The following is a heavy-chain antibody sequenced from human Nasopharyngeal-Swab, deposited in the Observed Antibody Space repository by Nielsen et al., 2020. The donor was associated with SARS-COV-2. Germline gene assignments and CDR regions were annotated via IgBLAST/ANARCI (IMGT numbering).Heavy chain of an antibody. J-gene: IGHJ5*02. V-gene: IGHV1-69*06. Sequence: SVKVSCKASGDTFSSSAITWVRQAPGQGLEWMGGIIPMFGTADYAQKFQGRVTITADRSTSTAYMEMNSLRSEDTAVYYCARAHPRSCTDGVCFRSQVYNWFDPWGQGTLVTFSS. CDR2: IIPMFGTA. CDR1: GDTFSSSA. D-gene: IGHD2-8*01. CDR3: ARAHPRSCTDGVCFRSQVYNWFDP.